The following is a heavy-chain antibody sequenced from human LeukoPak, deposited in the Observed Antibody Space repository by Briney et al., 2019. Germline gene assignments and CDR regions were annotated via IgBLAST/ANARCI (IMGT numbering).Heavy chain of an antibody. CDR3: ARDRGYNYGCDAFDI. CDR2: INHSGTT. D-gene: IGHD5-18*01. Sequence: SETLSLTCAVYGGSFSDYYWNWIRQSPGKGLEWIGEINHSGTTNYNPSLKSRVTISLDPSKNQFSLRVSSVTAADTAVYYCARDRGYNYGCDAFDIWGQGTMVTVSS. CDR1: GGSFSDYY. V-gene: IGHV4-34*09. J-gene: IGHJ3*02.